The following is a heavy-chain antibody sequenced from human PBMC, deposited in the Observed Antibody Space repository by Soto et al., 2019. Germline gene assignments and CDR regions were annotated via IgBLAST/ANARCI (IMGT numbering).Heavy chain of an antibody. CDR3: AKRLQPAVGHFDC. V-gene: IGHV3-53*02. CDR2: IYSGGST. Sequence: EVQLVETGGGLIQPGGSLRLSCAASGFTVSSNYMSWVRQAPGKGLEWVSVIYSGGSTYYADSVKGRFTISRDNSKNTLYLQMNSLRADDTAVYYCAKRLQPAVGHFDCWGLGTLVTVSS. CDR1: GFTVSSNY. D-gene: IGHD2-15*01. J-gene: IGHJ4*02.